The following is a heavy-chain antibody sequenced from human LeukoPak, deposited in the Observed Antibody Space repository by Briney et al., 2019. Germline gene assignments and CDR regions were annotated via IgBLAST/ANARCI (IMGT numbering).Heavy chain of an antibody. CDR1: GGSFSSYA. V-gene: IGHV1-69*05. Sequence: VAAVKVSCKASGGSFSSYAISGVRQAPGQGLEWMGGIIPIFGTANYAQKFQGRVTITTDESTSPAYLELSSLRSEDTAVYYCARASYYDFWSGYFFDYWGQGTLVTVSS. D-gene: IGHD3-3*01. CDR2: IIPIFGTA. CDR3: ARASYYDFWSGYFFDY. J-gene: IGHJ4*02.